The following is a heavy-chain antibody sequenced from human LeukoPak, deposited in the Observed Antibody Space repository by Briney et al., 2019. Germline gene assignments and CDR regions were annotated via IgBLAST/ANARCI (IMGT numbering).Heavy chain of an antibody. CDR2: INSGDGGT. CDR1: GGTFSNYV. D-gene: IGHD3-10*01. CDR3: AREWGPGSSWYFDF. J-gene: IGHJ4*02. V-gene: IGHV1-46*01. Sequence: ASVKVSCKASGGTFSNYVISWVRQAPGQGLEWMGAINSGDGGTTLPQKFQGRVTLTRDTSTSTLYMELSSLRSEDTAIYYCAREWGPGSSWYFDFWGQGTLVTVSS.